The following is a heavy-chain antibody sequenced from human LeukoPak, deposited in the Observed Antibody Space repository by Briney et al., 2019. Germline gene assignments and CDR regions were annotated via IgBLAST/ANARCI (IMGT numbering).Heavy chain of an antibody. V-gene: IGHV4-31*02. Sequence: SETLSLTWTVSGGSICSGGYYWSWIRQHPGKGLEWIGYIYYSGSTYYNPSLKSRVTISVDTSKNQFSLKLSSVTAADTAVYYCARDMGWNGLVDSWGQGTLVTVSS. CDR1: GGSICSGGYY. J-gene: IGHJ4*02. CDR2: IYYSGST. CDR3: ARDMGWNGLVDS. D-gene: IGHD1-1*01.